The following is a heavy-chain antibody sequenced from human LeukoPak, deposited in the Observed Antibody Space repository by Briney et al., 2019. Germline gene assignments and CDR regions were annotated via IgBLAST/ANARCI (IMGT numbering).Heavy chain of an antibody. CDR2: IIPIFGTA. J-gene: IGHJ5*02. Sequence: SVKVSCKASGGTFSSYAISWVRQAPGQGLEWMGGIIPIFGTANYAQKYQGRVTITADKSTSTAYMELSSLRSEDTAVYYCARVGYSSSWYWDWFDPWGQGTLVTVSS. CDR3: ARVGYSSSWYWDWFDP. V-gene: IGHV1-69*06. D-gene: IGHD6-13*01. CDR1: GGTFSSYA.